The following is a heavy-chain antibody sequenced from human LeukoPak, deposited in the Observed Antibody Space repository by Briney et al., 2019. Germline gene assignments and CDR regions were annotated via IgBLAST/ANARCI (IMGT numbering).Heavy chain of an antibody. D-gene: IGHD7-27*01. CDR3: ARGSLWGRRRGVWFDP. V-gene: IGHV1-18*01. Sequence: ASVKVSCKASGYTFTSYGISWVRQAPGQGLEWMGWISVYNGNTSYAQNLQGRVTMTTDTSTSTAYMELRSLRSDDTAVYYCARGSLWGRRRGVWFDPWGQGTLVTVSS. J-gene: IGHJ5*02. CDR1: GYTFTSYG. CDR2: ISVYNGNT.